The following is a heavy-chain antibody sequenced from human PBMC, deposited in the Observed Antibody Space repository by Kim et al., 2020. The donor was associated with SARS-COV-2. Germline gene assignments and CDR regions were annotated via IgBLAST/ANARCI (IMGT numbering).Heavy chain of an antibody. CDR3: ARQVTVFGVVTNKNYFDP. J-gene: IGHJ5*02. D-gene: IGHD3-3*01. Sequence: VKGRFTISRDNAKNSLSLQMSSLNAEDTAVYYCARQVTVFGVVTNKNYFDPCGQGTLVTVSS. V-gene: IGHV3-11*06.